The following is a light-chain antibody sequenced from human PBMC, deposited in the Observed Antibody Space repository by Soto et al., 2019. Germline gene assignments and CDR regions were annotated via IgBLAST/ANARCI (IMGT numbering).Light chain of an antibody. CDR1: SSDVGSYNR. Sequence: QSVLTQPPSVSGSPGQSVTISCTGTSSDVGSYNRVSWYQQPPGTAPKLMIYEVSNRPSGVPDRFSGSKSGNTASLTISGLQAEDEADYYCSSYTSSSLRVFGTGTKVTVL. V-gene: IGLV2-18*02. J-gene: IGLJ1*01. CDR3: SSYTSSSLRV. CDR2: EVS.